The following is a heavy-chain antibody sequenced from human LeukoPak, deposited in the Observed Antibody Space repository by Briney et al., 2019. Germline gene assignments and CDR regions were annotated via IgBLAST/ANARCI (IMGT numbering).Heavy chain of an antibody. CDR1: GFIVSSNY. D-gene: IGHD6-19*01. Sequence: GGSLRLSYAASGFIVSSNYMTWVRQAPGKGLEWVSVIYRDGSTYYADTVKGRFTISRDNSKNTLYLQMDSLRAEDTAVYYCAAQALAGKGNYFDPWGQGTLVTVSS. V-gene: IGHV3-53*01. CDR3: AAQALAGKGNYFDP. CDR2: IYRDGST. J-gene: IGHJ5*02.